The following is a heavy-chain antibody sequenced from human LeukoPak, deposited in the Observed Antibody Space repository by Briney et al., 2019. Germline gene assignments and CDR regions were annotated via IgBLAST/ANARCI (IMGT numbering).Heavy chain of an antibody. CDR3: ARDKDVGATLLDY. CDR2: ISYDGSNK. J-gene: IGHJ4*02. Sequence: GALRLSCAASGFTFSSYGMHWVRQAPGKGLEWVAVISYDGSNKYYADSVKGRFTISRDNSKNTLYLQMNSLRAEDTAVYYCARDKDVGATLLDYWGQGTLVTVSS. D-gene: IGHD1-26*01. CDR1: GFTFSSYG. V-gene: IGHV3-30*03.